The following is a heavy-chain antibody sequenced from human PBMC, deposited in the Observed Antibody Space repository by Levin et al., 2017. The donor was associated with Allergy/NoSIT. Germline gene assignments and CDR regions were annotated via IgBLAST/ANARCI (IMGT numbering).Heavy chain of an antibody. J-gene: IGHJ3*02. CDR1: TYFNIYC. D-gene: IGHD2-21*01. V-gene: IGHV5-51*01. CDR3: ARRAYEKLDAYDI. CDR2: IYPYDSYI. Sequence: GESLKISFNVSTYFNIYCISFFLHMPCKCLYFMLIIYPYDSYIIYIPSFQCQVTISSDKSTNTAYLQWSILKTSDTAIYYCARRAYEKLDAYDIWGKGTKVNVSS.